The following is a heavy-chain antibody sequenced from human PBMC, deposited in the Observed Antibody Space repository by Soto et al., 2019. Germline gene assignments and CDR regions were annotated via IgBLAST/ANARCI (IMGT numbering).Heavy chain of an antibody. CDR3: AREGTRMITGMDSFDI. CDR2: IKQDGTEE. CDR1: GFASSLSR. J-gene: IGHJ3*02. D-gene: IGHD3-16*01. V-gene: IGHV3-7*01. Sequence: GGSLGLSCAASGFASSLSRMNWVRQATRKGVEWVANIKQDGTEENYVDSGKGRVTISRDNARNSRDLQMDILRAEDTAVYFFAREGTRMITGMDSFDIWGQGKMVTAS.